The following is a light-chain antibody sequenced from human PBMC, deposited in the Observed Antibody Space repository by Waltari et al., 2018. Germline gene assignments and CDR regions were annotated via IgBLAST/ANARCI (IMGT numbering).Light chain of an antibody. CDR3: YSTDRSGNPV. CDR2: EDN. V-gene: IGLV3-10*01. Sequence: SYELTQSPSVSVSPGQTASVTCSGDALPIRFAYWYQQRSGQAPLLVIYEDNKRPSGIAERFSGSSSGTVATLTISEAQVEDEGDYYCYSTDRSGNPVFGGGTKVTVL. CDR1: ALPIRF. J-gene: IGLJ3*02.